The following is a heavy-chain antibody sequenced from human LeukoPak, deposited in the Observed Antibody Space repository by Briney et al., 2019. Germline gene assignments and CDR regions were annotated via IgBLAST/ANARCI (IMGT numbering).Heavy chain of an antibody. CDR3: ARDGGLNTNFDY. CDR2: IKQDGREK. CDR1: GFTFSTYW. Sequence: GGSLRLSCAASGFTFSTYWMSWVRQAPGRGLDQVANIKQDGREKYYVDSVKGRFIISRDNAKNSLYLQMCSLRAQGTALYYCARDGGLNTNFDYWRQGTLVTVSS. D-gene: IGHD2-15*01. V-gene: IGHV3-7*01. J-gene: IGHJ4*02.